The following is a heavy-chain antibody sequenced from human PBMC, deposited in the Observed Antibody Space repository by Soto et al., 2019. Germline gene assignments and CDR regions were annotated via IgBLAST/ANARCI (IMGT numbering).Heavy chain of an antibody. V-gene: IGHV3-53*01. CDR1: GFTVSSNY. J-gene: IGHJ6*02. CDR2: IYSGGST. D-gene: IGHD1-1*01. CDR3: ASWLEPSSYFGMDV. Sequence: PGGSLRLSCAASGFTVSSNYMSWVRQAPGKGLEWVSDIYSGGSTYYADSVKGRFTISRDNSKNTLYLQLNSLRAEDTAVYYCASWLEPSSYFGMDVWGQGTTVTVSS.